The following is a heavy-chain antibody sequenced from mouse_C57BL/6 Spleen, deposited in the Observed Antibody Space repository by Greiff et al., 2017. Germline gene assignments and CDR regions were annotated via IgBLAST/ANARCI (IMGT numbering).Heavy chain of an antibody. D-gene: IGHD2-3*01. Sequence: VQLQQSGPELVKPGASVKISCKASGYTFTDYYMNWVKQSHGKSLEWIGDINPNNGGTSYNQKFKGKATLTVDKSSSTAYMELRSLTSEDSAVYYCARDGYCPDYWGQGTTLTVSS. V-gene: IGHV1-26*01. CDR1: GYTFTDYY. CDR2: INPNNGGT. CDR3: ARDGYCPDY. J-gene: IGHJ2*01.